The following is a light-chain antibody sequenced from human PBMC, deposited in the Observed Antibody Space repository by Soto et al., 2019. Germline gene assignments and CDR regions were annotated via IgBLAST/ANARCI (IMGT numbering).Light chain of an antibody. V-gene: IGLV2-11*01. J-gene: IGLJ3*02. Sequence: QSVLTQPRSVSGSPGQSVTISCTGTSSDVGVYNYVSWYQQHPGKAPQLVLYDVIKRPSGVPYRFSGSKSGNTASLTISGLQAEDEAEYYCCSYAGSSLWVFGGGTKLTVL. CDR1: SSDVGVYNY. CDR3: CSYAGSSLWV. CDR2: DVI.